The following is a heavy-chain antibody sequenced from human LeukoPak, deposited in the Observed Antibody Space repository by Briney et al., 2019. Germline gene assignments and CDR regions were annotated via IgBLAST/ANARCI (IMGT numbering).Heavy chain of an antibody. V-gene: IGHV3-11*01. D-gene: IGHD3-9*01. Sequence: PGGSLRLSCAASGFTFSDYYMSWIRQAPGKGLEWVSYISSSGSTIYYADSVKGRFTISRDNAKNSLYLQMNSLRAEDTAVYYCARADYYDILTGSKSFDYWGQGTLVTVSS. CDR1: GFTFSDYY. J-gene: IGHJ4*02. CDR3: ARADYYDILTGSKSFDY. CDR2: ISSSGSTI.